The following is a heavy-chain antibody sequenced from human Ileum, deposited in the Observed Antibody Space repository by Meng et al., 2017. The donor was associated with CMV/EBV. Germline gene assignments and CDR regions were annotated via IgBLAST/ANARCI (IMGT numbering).Heavy chain of an antibody. V-gene: IGHV4-61*01. CDR2: IYYSGST. J-gene: IGHJ4*02. CDR1: GGSVSSGSYY. D-gene: IGHD3-10*01. Sequence: GSLRLSCTVSGGSVSSGSYYWSWIRQPPGQGLEWIGYIYYSGSTNYNPSLQRRVTISVDTCKNQFSLKLSSVTAADTAVYYCANGYYFDYWGQGTLVTVSS. CDR3: ANGYYFDY.